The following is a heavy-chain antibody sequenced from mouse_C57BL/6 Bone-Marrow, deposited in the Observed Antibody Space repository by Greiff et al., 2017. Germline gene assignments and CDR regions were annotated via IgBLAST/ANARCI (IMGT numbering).Heavy chain of an antibody. CDR3: ARGITTVVPFAY. V-gene: IGHV1-55*01. Sequence: VQLQQPGAELVKPGASVKMSCKASGYTFTSYWITWVKQWPGQGLEWIGDIYPGSGSTNYNEKFKSKATLTVDTSSSTAYMQLSSLTSEDSAVYYCARGITTVVPFAYWGQGTLVTVSA. D-gene: IGHD1-1*01. CDR1: GYTFTSYW. CDR2: IYPGSGST. J-gene: IGHJ3*01.